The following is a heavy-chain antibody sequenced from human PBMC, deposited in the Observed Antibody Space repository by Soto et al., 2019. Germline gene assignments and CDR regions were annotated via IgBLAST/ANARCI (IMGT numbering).Heavy chain of an antibody. J-gene: IGHJ5*02. CDR1: RDTFTSYY. CDR2: INPHGGST. Sequence: ASVKVSCKAPRDTFTSYYINWVRQAPGQGLEWMGVINPHGGSTAYSQKFKGRVTLTRDTSASTVYMEVSSLTSEDTAMYYCARSSGGNFGIIIEGTNWFAPWGQGTLVTAPQ. V-gene: IGHV1-46*01. D-gene: IGHD1-26*01. CDR3: ARSSGGNFGIIIEGTNWFAP.